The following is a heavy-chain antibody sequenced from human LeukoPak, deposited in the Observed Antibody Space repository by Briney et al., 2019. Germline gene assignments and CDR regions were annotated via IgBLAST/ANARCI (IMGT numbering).Heavy chain of an antibody. CDR1: GGTFSSYA. V-gene: IGHV1-69*13. CDR2: IIPIFGTA. J-gene: IGHJ4*02. CDR3: ARAGDTAMVTLDY. D-gene: IGHD5-18*01. Sequence: ASVKVSCKASGGTFSSYAIGWVRQAPGQGLEWMGGIIPIFGTANYAQKFQGRVTITADESTSTAYMELSSLRSEDTAVYYCARAGDTAMVTLDYWGQGTLVTVSS.